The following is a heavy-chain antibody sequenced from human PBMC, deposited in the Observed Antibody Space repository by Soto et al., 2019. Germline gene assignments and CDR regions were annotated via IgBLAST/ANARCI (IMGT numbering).Heavy chain of an antibody. CDR1: GLDFSSEV. D-gene: IGHD1-26*01. CDR2: ISGSGRTI. Sequence: GALRLSCAASGLDFSSEVMCWVRQAPGKGLEWVSSISGSGRTIYHADSMRGRFAISRDNSKNSLYLQLNNLRVDDTAVYYCAKVGPSYYYGMDVWGQGTTVTVSS. CDR3: AKVGPSYYYGMDV. V-gene: IGHV3-23*01. J-gene: IGHJ6*02.